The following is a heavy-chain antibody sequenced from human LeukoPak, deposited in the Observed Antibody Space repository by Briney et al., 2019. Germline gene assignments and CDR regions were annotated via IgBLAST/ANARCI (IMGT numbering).Heavy chain of an antibody. V-gene: IGHV5-51*01. CDR1: GYNFPGYW. D-gene: IGHD1-14*01. CDR2: IYPGDSDT. Sequence: GESLKISCEGSGYNFPGYWIGWVRQMPGKGLELMGIIYPGDSDTRYSPSFQGQVTISADKSIRTAYLQWSSPKASDTAMYYCAKGNPVVSYYFDYWGQGTLVTVSS. J-gene: IGHJ4*02. CDR3: AKGNPVVSYYFDY.